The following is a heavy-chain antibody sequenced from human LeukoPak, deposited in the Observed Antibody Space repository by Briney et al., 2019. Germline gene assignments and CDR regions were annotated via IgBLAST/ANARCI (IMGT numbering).Heavy chain of an antibody. V-gene: IGHV3-23*01. CDR2: ISGSGRST. D-gene: IGHD3-3*01. Sequence: PGGSLRLSCAASGFTFTSYAMSWVRQAPGKGLEWVSAISGSGRSTYYADSVKGRFTISRDNSKNTLSLQMNSLRAEDTAVYFCAKVEIFGATGYYYYYMDVWGKGTTVTVSS. CDR1: GFTFTSYA. J-gene: IGHJ6*03. CDR3: AKVEIFGATGYYYYYMDV.